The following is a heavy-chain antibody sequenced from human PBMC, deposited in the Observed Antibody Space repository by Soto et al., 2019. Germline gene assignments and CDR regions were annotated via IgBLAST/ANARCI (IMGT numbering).Heavy chain of an antibody. Sequence: QVVLLQSGAEVKEPGSSVRVSCQVSGSTFNNFAFSWVQQAPGHGPEWMGGIVVDSNTAEYSQRFQDRVTITADTSTDTPYMELGSLTFEDTAVYYCARAIKRWEVNYYFDFWGQGTLVTVSS. CDR1: GSTFNNFA. D-gene: IGHD1-26*01. CDR2: IVVDSNTA. CDR3: ARAIKRWEVNYYFDF. J-gene: IGHJ4*02. V-gene: IGHV1-69*06.